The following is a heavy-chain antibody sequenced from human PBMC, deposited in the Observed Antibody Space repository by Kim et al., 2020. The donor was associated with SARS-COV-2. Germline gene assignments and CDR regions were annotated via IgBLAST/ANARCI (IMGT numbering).Heavy chain of an antibody. CDR3: ARGSMSGSYYEELFDP. CDR2: ISSSSTYT. D-gene: IGHD1-26*01. Sequence: GGSLRLSCAASGFTFSDYYMSWIRQAPGKGLEWVSYISSSSTYTNYADSVKGRFTISRDNAKNSLYLQMNSLRAEDTAVYYCARGSMSGSYYEELFDPWGQGTLVTVSS. J-gene: IGHJ5*02. CDR1: GFTFSDYY. V-gene: IGHV3-11*05.